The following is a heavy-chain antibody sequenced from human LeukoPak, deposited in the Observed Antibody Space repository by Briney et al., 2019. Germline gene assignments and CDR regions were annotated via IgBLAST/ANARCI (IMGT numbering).Heavy chain of an antibody. CDR2: ISSSGSTI. J-gene: IGHJ6*02. Sequence: GGSLRLSCAASGFTFSNFAMSWVRQPPGKGLEWVSYISSSGSTIYYADSVKGRFTISRDNAKNSLYLQMNSLRAEDTAVYYCAREGTAAGTYYYYGMDVWGQGTTVTVSS. CDR3: AREGTAAGTYYYYGMDV. D-gene: IGHD6-13*01. CDR1: GFTFSNFA. V-gene: IGHV3-48*03.